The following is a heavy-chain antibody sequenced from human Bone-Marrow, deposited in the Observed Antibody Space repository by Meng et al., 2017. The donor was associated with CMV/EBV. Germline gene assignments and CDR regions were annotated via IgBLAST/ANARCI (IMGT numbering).Heavy chain of an antibody. D-gene: IGHD6-6*01. J-gene: IGHJ6*02. Sequence: GESLKISCAASGFTFSNYAMHWVRQAPGKGLEWVAFISSDGNDKYNADSVKGRFTISRDNSKNTLYLQMNSLRAEDTAVYYCAKEGASSSSRGYYYYGMDVWGQGTTVTVSS. CDR1: GFTFSNYA. CDR2: ISSDGNDK. CDR3: AKEGASSSSRGYYYYGMDV. V-gene: IGHV3-30*04.